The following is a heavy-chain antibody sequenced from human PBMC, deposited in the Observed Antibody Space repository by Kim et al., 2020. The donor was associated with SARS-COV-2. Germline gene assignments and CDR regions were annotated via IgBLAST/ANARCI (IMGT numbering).Heavy chain of an antibody. CDR3: ARGGLRYSFHY. D-gene: IGHD5-12*01. Sequence: SETLSLTCAVSGGSFSGYYWSWIRQPPGKGLEWIVEVHHSGGTDYNPSLKSRVDILVDTSKKQFSLRLSSVTAADTAVYYCARGGLRYSFHYCGQGSLVTVSS. CDR2: VHHSGGT. V-gene: IGHV4-34*01. CDR1: GGSFSGYY. J-gene: IGHJ4*02.